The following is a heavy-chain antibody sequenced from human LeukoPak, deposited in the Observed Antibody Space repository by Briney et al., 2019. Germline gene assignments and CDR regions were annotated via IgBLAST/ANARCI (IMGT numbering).Heavy chain of an antibody. CDR1: GFTFRNYA. J-gene: IGHJ6*03. V-gene: IGHV3-23*01. CDR3: AKDGLHSDYYYYYYYMDV. Sequence: GGSLRLSCAASGFTFRNYAMNWVRQAPGKGLEWVSAISGSGGRTYYTDSVKGRFTISRDNSKNTVYLQMNSLRAEDTDVYYCAKDGLHSDYYYYYYYMDVWGKGTTVTVSS. CDR2: ISGSGGRT.